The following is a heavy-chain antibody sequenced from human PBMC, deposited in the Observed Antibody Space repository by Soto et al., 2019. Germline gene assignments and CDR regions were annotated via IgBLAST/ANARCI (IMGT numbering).Heavy chain of an antibody. CDR3: AKLTGDFDY. CDR1: GITFSSLG. V-gene: IGHV3-23*01. J-gene: IGHJ4*02. CDR2: VSISGANT. D-gene: IGHD7-27*01. Sequence: EVQLLESGGDLVQPGGSLRLSCVASGITFSSLGMSWVRQAPGKGLEWLSFVSISGANTYYANSVRGRFTTSRDNSKNTVYLQMDSLRAEDTATYFCAKLTGDFDYWGQGTLVTVSS.